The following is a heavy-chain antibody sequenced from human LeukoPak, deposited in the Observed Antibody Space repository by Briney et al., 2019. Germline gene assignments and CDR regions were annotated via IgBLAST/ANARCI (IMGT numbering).Heavy chain of an antibody. Sequence: SVKVSCKASGGTFSSYAISWVRQAPGQGLEWMGRIIPIFGTANYAQKFQGRVTITTDESTSTAYMELSSVRSEDTAVYYCASGGFDSSVDYWGQGTLVTVSS. CDR2: IIPIFGTA. CDR3: ASGGFDSSVDY. V-gene: IGHV1-69*05. J-gene: IGHJ4*02. CDR1: GGTFSSYA. D-gene: IGHD3-22*01.